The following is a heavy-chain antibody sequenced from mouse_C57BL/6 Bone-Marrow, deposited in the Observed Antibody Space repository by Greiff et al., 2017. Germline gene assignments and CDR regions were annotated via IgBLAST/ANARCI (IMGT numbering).Heavy chain of an antibody. CDR3: ERNPDCYGKAMDY. V-gene: IGHV1-76*01. Sequence: QVQLKESGAELVRPGASVKLSCKASGYTFTDYYINWVKQRPGQGLEWIARFYPGSGNTYYNEKFKGKATLTAEKSSGTAYMQLSSLTDEDSAVYFRERNPDCYGKAMDYWGQGTSVTVSS. J-gene: IGHJ4*01. D-gene: IGHD1-1*01. CDR1: GYTFTDYY. CDR2: FYPGSGNT.